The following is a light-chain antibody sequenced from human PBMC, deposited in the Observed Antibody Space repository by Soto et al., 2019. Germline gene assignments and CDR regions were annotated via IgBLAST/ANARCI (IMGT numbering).Light chain of an antibody. CDR3: SSFTTSYFYV. J-gene: IGLJ1*01. V-gene: IGLV2-11*01. CDR2: DVS. CDR1: SSDVGGYDF. Sequence: QSVLTQPRSVSGSPGQSVTISCTGTSSDVGGYDFVSWYQQHPGKAPKLMTSDVSKRPSGVSSRFSASKSAYTASLTISGLQAEDEATYFCSSFTTSYFYVFGPGTKVTVL.